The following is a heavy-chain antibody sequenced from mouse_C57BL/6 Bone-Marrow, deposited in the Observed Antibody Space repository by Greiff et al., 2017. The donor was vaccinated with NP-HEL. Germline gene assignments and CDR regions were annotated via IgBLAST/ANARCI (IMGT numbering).Heavy chain of an antibody. J-gene: IGHJ2*01. V-gene: IGHV14-3*01. CDR3: AKSLYYYGRSLYY. CDR2: IDPANGNT. Sequence: VQLQQSVAELVRPGASVNLSCTASGFNIKNTYMHWVKQRPEQGLEWIGRIDPANGNTKYAPKFQGKATITADTSSNTAYLQLSSLTSEDTAIYYCAKSLYYYGRSLYYWGQGTTLTVSS. CDR1: GFNIKNTY. D-gene: IGHD1-1*01.